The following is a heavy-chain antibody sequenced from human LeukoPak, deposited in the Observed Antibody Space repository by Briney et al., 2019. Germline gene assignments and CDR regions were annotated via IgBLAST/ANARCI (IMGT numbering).Heavy chain of an antibody. CDR1: GYTFSSYW. V-gene: IGHV5-51*01. D-gene: IGHD3-3*01. CDR3: ARQNDFRLDY. CDR2: IYPGDSDT. J-gene: IGHJ4*02. Sequence: GESLRISCKGSGYTFSSYWIGWVRQMPGKGLEWMGIIYPGDSDTRYSPSLQGQVTISVDTSIGTAYLQWSSPKASDTAIYYCARQNDFRLDYWGQGTLVTVSS.